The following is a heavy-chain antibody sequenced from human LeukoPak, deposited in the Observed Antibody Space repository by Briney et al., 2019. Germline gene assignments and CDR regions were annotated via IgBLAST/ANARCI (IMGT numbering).Heavy chain of an antibody. CDR2: IYHSGST. CDR1: GGSISSGGYY. CDR3: ARDTRRIGFDP. V-gene: IGHV4-30-2*01. Sequence: PSQTLSLTCTVSGGSISSGGYYWSWIRQPPGKGLEWIGYIYHSGSTYYNPSLKSRVTISVDRSKNQFSLKLSSVTAADTAVYYCARDTRRIGFDPWGQGTLVTVSP. D-gene: IGHD1-26*01. J-gene: IGHJ5*02.